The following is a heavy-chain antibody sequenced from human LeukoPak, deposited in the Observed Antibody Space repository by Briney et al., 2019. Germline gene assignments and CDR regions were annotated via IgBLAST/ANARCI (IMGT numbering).Heavy chain of an antibody. CDR1: GGSISSGGYY. Sequence: SETLSLTCTVSGGSISSGGYYWSWIRQHPGKGLEWIGFIYYSGRTYYLPSLESRVTISIDTSKNQFSLKLSSVTAADTAVYYCARDREEGDDFWSGYPSLYMDVWGKGTTVTVSS. V-gene: IGHV4-31*03. CDR2: IYYSGRT. J-gene: IGHJ6*03. CDR3: ARDREEGDDFWSGYPSLYMDV. D-gene: IGHD3-3*01.